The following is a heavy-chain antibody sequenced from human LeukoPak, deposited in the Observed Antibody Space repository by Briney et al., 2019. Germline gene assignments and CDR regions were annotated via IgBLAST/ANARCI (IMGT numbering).Heavy chain of an antibody. Sequence: PGGSLRLSCAASGFTFSSYGMHWVRQAPGKGLEWVAVIWYDGSNKYYADSVKGRFTISRDNSKNTLYLQMNSLRAEDTAVYYCARDPLGYCSGGSCYYYYMDVWGKGTTVTVPS. J-gene: IGHJ6*03. D-gene: IGHD2-15*01. CDR3: ARDPLGYCSGGSCYYYYMDV. V-gene: IGHV3-33*01. CDR2: IWYDGSNK. CDR1: GFTFSSYG.